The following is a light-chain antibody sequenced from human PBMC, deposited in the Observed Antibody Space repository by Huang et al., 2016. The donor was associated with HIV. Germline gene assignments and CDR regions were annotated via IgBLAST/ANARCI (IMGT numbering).Light chain of an antibody. Sequence: IQLTQSPSSLSASVGDRVTITCRASQDINSHLAWYQQKPGKAPKLLIYAASTLESGVPSRVSGSGSGADFTLTINNLQPEDFAAYYCLQLYNYPGTFGPGTNVDV. CDR1: QDINSH. CDR2: AAS. J-gene: IGKJ3*01. V-gene: IGKV1-9*01. CDR3: LQLYNYPGT.